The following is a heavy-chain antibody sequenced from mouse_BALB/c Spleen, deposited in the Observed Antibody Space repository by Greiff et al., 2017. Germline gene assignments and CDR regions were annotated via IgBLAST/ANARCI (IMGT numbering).Heavy chain of an antibody. Sequence: QVQLQQSGAELARPGASVKLSCTASGYTFTSYWMQWVKQRPGQGLEWIGAIYPGDGDTRYTQKFKGKATLTAGKSSSTAYMQLSSLASEDSAVYYCARGGAMDYWGQGTSVTVSS. V-gene: IGHV1-87*01. CDR3: ARGGAMDY. J-gene: IGHJ4*01. CDR2: IYPGDGDT. CDR1: GYTFTSYW.